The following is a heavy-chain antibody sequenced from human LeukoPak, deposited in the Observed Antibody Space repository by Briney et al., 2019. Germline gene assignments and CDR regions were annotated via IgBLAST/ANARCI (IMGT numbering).Heavy chain of an antibody. J-gene: IGHJ4*02. CDR3: VRVKGSYFDY. D-gene: IGHD2-15*01. CDR2: ISSSGSAI. CDR1: VFPLSSYS. V-gene: IGHV3-48*01. Sequence: PGGSLRLSCAASVFPLSSYSVNWVRDAPGRGLVGVSYISSSGSAIYYVDSVNGRFTVSRDNAKNSLFLQMNSPRAEDTAVYYCVRVKGSYFDYWGQGALVTVSS.